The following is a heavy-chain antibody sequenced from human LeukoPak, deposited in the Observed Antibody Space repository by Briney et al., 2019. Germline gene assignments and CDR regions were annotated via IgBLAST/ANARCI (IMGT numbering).Heavy chain of an antibody. D-gene: IGHD3-10*01. Sequence: GSLRLSCAASGFTFSDYWMTWVRQAPGKGLEWVANIKTDGSDKSYVDSVKGRFTISRDNAKNSLYLQMNSLRAEDTAVYYCAREANLLWFGEGGFDYWGQGTLVTVSS. V-gene: IGHV3-7*01. CDR2: IKTDGSDK. J-gene: IGHJ4*02. CDR3: AREANLLWFGEGGFDY. CDR1: GFTFSDYW.